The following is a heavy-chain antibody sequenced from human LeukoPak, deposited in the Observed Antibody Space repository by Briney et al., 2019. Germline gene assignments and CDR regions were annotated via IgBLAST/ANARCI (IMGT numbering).Heavy chain of an antibody. CDR1: GYTFTTYY. Sequence: GASVKVFCKASGYTFTTYYMHWVRQAPGQGLEWMGIINPSGGSTSYAQKFQGRVTMTRDTSTSTLYMELSSLRSEDTAVYYCARSTSFQNLLLDYWGQGTLVTVSS. V-gene: IGHV1-46*01. CDR2: INPSGGST. D-gene: IGHD2-15*01. CDR3: ARSTSFQNLLLDY. J-gene: IGHJ4*02.